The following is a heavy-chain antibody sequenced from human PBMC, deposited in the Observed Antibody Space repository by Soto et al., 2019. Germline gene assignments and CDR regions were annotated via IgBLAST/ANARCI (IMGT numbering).Heavy chain of an antibody. CDR1: VFTFSDYE. V-gene: IGHV3-48*03. CDR3: ARDTAYSIDY. CDR2: ISYSGSTI. J-gene: IGHJ4*02. D-gene: IGHD3-9*01. Sequence: PILSCAASVFTFSDYEMNWVRQAPGKGLEWVSYISYSGSTIKYADSVKGRFTISRDNAKNSLYLQMSSLRVDDTAVYFCARDTAYSIDYWGQGTLVTASS.